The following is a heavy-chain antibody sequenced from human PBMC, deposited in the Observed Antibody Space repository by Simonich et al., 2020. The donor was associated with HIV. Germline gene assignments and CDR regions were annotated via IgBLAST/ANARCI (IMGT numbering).Heavy chain of an antibody. V-gene: IGHV4-39*01. CDR2: VYDRGTA. CDR3: ARHREAVVRRRVSYFDY. Sequence: QLQLQEAGPGLVKPSETLSLTCTVSGGSIDSGNYYWGWIRQSPGKGLEWICSVYDRGTAYYNPASKKRRTTSVETTENKFSLNLISVPAAEAAVYFCARHREAVVRRRVSYFDYWGQGILVTVSS. J-gene: IGHJ4*02. CDR1: GGSIDSGNYY. D-gene: IGHD3-10*01.